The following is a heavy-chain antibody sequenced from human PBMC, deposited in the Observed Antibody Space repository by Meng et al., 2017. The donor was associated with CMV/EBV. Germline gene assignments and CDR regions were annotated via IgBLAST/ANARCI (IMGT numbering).Heavy chain of an antibody. Sequence: LVESGGGLVQPGGSMRLSCAASGLPISNYLMSWVRQAPGKGLEWVANIKNDGSERYYVDSVKGRFSISRDNADNSLYLQMNNLRAEDTAVYYCRLGHYSQDWGQGTLVTVSS. J-gene: IGHJ4*02. V-gene: IGHV3-7*02. CDR1: GLPISNYL. D-gene: IGHD4-17*01. CDR3: RLGHYSQD. CDR2: IKNDGSER.